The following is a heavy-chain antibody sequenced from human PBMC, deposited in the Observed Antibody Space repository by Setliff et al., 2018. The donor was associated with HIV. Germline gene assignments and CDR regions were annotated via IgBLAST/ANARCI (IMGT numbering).Heavy chain of an antibody. CDR3: ARGRVFCNGDSCYHLDS. Sequence: PSATLSLTCTVSGDSITNNNFFWTWVRQDPGKGLERIGYIYFSGSATYNPSLKSPVSISVDTSKNQFYLKLSSVTAADTAVYYCARGRVFCNGDSCYHLDSWGQGILVTVSS. CDR2: IYFSGSA. J-gene: IGHJ4*02. CDR1: GDSITNNNFF. V-gene: IGHV4-31*01. D-gene: IGHD2-15*01.